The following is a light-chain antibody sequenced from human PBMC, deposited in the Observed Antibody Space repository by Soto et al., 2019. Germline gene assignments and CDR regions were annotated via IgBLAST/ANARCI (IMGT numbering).Light chain of an antibody. V-gene: IGKV3-15*01. J-gene: IGKJ2*01. CDR2: GAS. CDR1: QSVSSN. Sequence: EIVMTQSPATLSVSPGERATLSCRASQSVSSNLAWYQQKPGQAPRLLIYGASTRATGIPARFSRSGSGTEFTLTISSLQSEDFAVYYCQQYNNWPPLYTFGQVTMLEIK. CDR3: QQYNNWPPLYT.